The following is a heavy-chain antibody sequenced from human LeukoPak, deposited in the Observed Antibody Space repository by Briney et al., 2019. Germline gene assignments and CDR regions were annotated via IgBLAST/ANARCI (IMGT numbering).Heavy chain of an antibody. CDR1: GYSISSGYY. CDR2: IYHSGST. CDR3: ARAPMVRGVMSAFDI. D-gene: IGHD3-10*01. Sequence: SETLSLTCAVSGYSISSGYYWGWIRQPPGKGLEWIGSIYHSGSTYYNPSLKSRVTISVDTSKNQFSLKLSSVTAADTAVYYCARAPMVRGVMSAFDIWGQGTIVTVSS. J-gene: IGHJ3*02. V-gene: IGHV4-38-2*01.